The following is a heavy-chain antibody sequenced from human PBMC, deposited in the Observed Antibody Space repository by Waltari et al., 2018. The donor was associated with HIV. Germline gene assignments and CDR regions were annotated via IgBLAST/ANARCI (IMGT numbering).Heavy chain of an antibody. CDR3: ARDYNYAPDY. Sequence: QVQLVESGVGVVQPGSSLRLSCAASAFPSTNFAMNWVRQAPGKGLGWVGNIYYDGSKKFYGDSVRGRFTISRDNSKQILYLQMNSLRVEDTALYYCARDYNYAPDYWGQGTLVVVSS. J-gene: IGHJ4*02. CDR2: IYYDGSKK. D-gene: IGHD5-18*01. V-gene: IGHV3-33*01. CDR1: AFPSTNFA.